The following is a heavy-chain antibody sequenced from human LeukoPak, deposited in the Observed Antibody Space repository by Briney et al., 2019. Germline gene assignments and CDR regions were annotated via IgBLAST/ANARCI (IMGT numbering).Heavy chain of an antibody. D-gene: IGHD6-19*01. Sequence: SVKVSCKESGGTLSSYAISWVRQAPGQGLEWMGGIIPIFGTANYAQKFQGRVTITADESTSTAYMELSSLRSEDTAVYYCAREPSVADLGGFQHWGQGTLVTVSS. CDR1: GGTLSSYA. CDR2: IIPIFGTA. J-gene: IGHJ1*01. CDR3: AREPSVADLGGFQH. V-gene: IGHV1-69*13.